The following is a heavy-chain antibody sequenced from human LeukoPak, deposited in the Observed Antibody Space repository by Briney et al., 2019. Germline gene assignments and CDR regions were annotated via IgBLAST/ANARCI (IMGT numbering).Heavy chain of an antibody. J-gene: IGHJ6*03. V-gene: IGHV3-21*01. CDR1: GFTFSSYA. CDR2: ISSSYL. Sequence: GGSLRLSCAASGFTFSSYAMTWVRQAPGKGLEWVSSISSSYLYYADSVKGRFTISRANAKNSLYLEMNSLRAEDTAVYYCARGADYDILTGYMDVWGKGTTVTVSS. CDR3: ARGADYDILTGYMDV. D-gene: IGHD3-9*01.